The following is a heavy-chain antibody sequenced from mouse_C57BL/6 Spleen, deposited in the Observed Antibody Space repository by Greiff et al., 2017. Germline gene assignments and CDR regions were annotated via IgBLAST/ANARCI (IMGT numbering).Heavy chain of an antibody. CDR2: IDPSDSYT. J-gene: IGHJ1*03. Sequence: VQLQQPGAELVMPGASVKLSCKASGYTFTSYWMHWVKQRPGQGLEWIGEIDPSDSYTNYNQKFKGKSTLTVDKSSSTAYMQLSSLTSEDSAVYYCARSITTVVEDWYFDVWGTGTTVTVSS. V-gene: IGHV1-69*01. CDR1: GYTFTSYW. D-gene: IGHD1-1*01. CDR3: ARSITTVVEDWYFDV.